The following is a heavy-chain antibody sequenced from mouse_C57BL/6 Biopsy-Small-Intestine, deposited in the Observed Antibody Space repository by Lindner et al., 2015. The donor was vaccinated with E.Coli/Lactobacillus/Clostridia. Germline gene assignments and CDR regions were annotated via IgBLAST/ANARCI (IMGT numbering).Heavy chain of an antibody. D-gene: IGHD2-2*01. Sequence: SVKVSCKASGYDFTNFDVTWVRQATGQGLEWMGWMNPNSGNAGYAQKFQGRVTMTSNTSISTAYMELSNLRSDDTAVYYCARGAGSGGRDWFDPWGQGTLVTVSS. CDR1: GYDFTNFD. V-gene: IGHV1-84*02. CDR2: MNPNSGNA. CDR3: ARGAGSGGRDWFDP. J-gene: IGHJ4*01.